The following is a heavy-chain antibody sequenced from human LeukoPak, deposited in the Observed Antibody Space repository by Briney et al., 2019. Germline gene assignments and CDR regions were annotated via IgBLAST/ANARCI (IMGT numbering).Heavy chain of an antibody. D-gene: IGHD5-24*01. Sequence: SQTLSLTCAISGDSVSSNSAAWNWIRQSPSRGLEWLGRTYYRSKWYNDYAVSVKSRITINPDTFKNQFSLQLNSVTPEDTAVYYCARDRECLGYYYYYMDVWGKGTTVTVSS. CDR3: ARDRECLGYYYYYMDV. V-gene: IGHV6-1*01. J-gene: IGHJ6*03. CDR2: TYYRSKWYN. CDR1: GDSVSSNSAA.